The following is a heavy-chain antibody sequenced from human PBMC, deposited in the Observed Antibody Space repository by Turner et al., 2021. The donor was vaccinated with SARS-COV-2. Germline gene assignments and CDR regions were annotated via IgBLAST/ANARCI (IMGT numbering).Heavy chain of an antibody. CDR2: FDHSGST. D-gene: IGHD2-15*01. CDR1: GGSFSGFY. J-gene: IGHJ4*02. CDR3: ARAGNCAGGSCYFDY. Sequence: QVQLQEWGAGLLKPSETLSLTCAFYGGSFSGFYWSWIRQPLGQGLEWIAEFDHSGSTNTNPSLKSRVTISVDTSKNQFSLKLSSVTAADTAVYYCARAGNCAGGSCYFDYWGQGTLVTVSS. V-gene: IGHV4-34*01.